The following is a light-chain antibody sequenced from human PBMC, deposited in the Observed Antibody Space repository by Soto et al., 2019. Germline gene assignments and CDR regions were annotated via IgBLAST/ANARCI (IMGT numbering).Light chain of an antibody. CDR2: DAS. CDR1: QSVSHW. J-gene: IGKJ1*01. Sequence: DIQMTQSPSTLSASVGDRVTITCRASQSVSHWLAWYQQKPGKAPKLLIYDASILESGVPSRFSGSGSGTEFILTINGLQPDDFATYYCQQFNSYSWTFGQGTKVEI. CDR3: QQFNSYSWT. V-gene: IGKV1-5*01.